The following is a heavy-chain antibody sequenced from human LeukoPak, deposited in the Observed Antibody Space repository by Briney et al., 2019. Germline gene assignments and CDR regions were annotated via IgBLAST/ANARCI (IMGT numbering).Heavy chain of an antibody. CDR1: GYTFTGYY. J-gene: IGHJ6*03. D-gene: IGHD3-10*01. CDR2: INPNSGGT. Sequence: ASVKASCKASGYTFTGYYMHWVRQAPGQGLEWMGWINPNSGGTNYAQKFQGRVTMTRDTSISTAYMELSRLRSDDTAVYYCARFPDYYGSGSYYTDYYYMDVWGKGTTVTVSS. CDR3: ARFPDYYGSGSYYTDYYYMDV. V-gene: IGHV1-2*02.